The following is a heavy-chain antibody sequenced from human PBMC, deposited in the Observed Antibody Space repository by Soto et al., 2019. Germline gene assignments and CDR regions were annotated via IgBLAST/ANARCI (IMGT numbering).Heavy chain of an antibody. CDR2: ISYDGGDK. J-gene: IGHJ3*02. CDR3: ARRWGYDAFDI. V-gene: IGHV3-30-3*01. CDR1: GFTFSSYT. Sequence: LRLSCAASGFTFSSYTMHWVRQTPGRGLEWVADISYDGGDKYYADSVKGRFTISRDNSKNTLYLQMNSLRVEDTAVYYCARRWGYDAFDIWGQGTMVTVSS. D-gene: IGHD3-16*01.